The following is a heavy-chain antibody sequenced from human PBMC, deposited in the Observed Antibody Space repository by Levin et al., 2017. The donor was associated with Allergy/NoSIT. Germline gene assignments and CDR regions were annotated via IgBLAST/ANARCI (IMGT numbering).Heavy chain of an antibody. V-gene: IGHV3-23*01. CDR3: AKALPGGPVPGTGITD. Sequence: GGSLRLSCAASGFTFSSYAMSWVRQAPGKGLEWVSAISDSGGSTYYADSVKGRFTISRDNSKNTLYLQMNSLRAEDTALYYCAKALPGGPVPGTGITDWGQGTLVTVSS. J-gene: IGHJ4*02. D-gene: IGHD6-19*01. CDR2: ISDSGGST. CDR1: GFTFSSYA.